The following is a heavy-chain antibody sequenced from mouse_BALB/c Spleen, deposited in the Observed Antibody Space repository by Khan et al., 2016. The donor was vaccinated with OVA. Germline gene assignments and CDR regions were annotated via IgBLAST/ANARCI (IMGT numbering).Heavy chain of an antibody. D-gene: IGHD2-14*01. CDR3: VRDGAYHRNDGWFAY. Sequence: QVQLQQSGAELARPGASVKMSCKASGYTFTSYTIHWRKLRPGQGLEWIGFINPSNGYTNYNQKCKDNATLTADKSSTTVYMQLSTLKSDDSAVYSCVRDGAYHRNDGWFAYWGQGTLVTVSA. V-gene: IGHV1-4*01. J-gene: IGHJ3*01. CDR2: INPSNGYT. CDR1: GYTFTSYT.